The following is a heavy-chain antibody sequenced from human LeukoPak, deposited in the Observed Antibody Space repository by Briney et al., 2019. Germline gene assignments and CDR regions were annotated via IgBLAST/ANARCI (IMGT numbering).Heavy chain of an antibody. J-gene: IGHJ4*02. CDR3: ARATNYYDSSGYYPRPHFDY. D-gene: IGHD3-22*01. CDR1: GGSISTYY. Sequence: SETLSPTCTVSGGSISTYYWSWIRQPPGKGLEWIVYIYYSGSTHYNPSLKSRVTISVDTSKNQFSLKLSSLTAADTAVYYCARATNYYDSSGYYPRPHFDYWGRGTLVTVSS. V-gene: IGHV4-59*01. CDR2: IYYSGST.